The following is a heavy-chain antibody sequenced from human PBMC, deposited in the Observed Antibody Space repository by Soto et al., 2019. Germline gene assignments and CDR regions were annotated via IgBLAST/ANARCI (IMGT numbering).Heavy chain of an antibody. D-gene: IGHD3-10*01. V-gene: IGHV3-33*01. CDR1: GFTFSTYG. J-gene: IGHJ5*02. CDR3: ARDFMVRGVIMSNWFDP. CDR2: IWYDGDNK. Sequence: QVQLVESGGGVVQPGRSLRLSCAASGFTFSTYGMHWVRQAPGKGLEWVAVIWYDGDNKYYADSVKGRFTISRDNSKNTLYLQMNSLRAEDTAGYYCARDFMVRGVIMSNWFDPWGQGTLVTVSS.